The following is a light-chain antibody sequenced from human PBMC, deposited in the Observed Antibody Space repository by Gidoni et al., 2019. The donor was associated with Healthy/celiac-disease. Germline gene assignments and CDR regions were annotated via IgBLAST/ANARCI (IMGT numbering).Light chain of an antibody. CDR3: QVWDSSSDHPGGV. CDR2: DDS. V-gene: IGLV3-21*02. CDR1: NIGSKS. Sequence: SYVLTPPPSVSVAPGQTARITCGVNNIGSKSWHWNQQKPGQAPVLGVYDDSDRPSGIPERFSGSNSGNTATLTISRVEAGDEADYYCQVWDSSSDHPGGVFGTGTKVTVL. J-gene: IGLJ1*01.